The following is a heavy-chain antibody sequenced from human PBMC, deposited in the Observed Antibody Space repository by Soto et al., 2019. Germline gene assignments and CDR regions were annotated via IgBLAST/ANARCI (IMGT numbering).Heavy chain of an antibody. CDR3: ARDPYYDSSGYLASNGMDV. CDR2: IYSDGST. CDR1: GFTVSSNY. J-gene: IGHJ6*02. Sequence: EVQLVESGGGLVQPGGSLRLSCAASGFTVSSNYMSWVRQAPGKGLEGVSVIYSDGSTYYADSVKGRFTISRHNSKNTLYLQMNILRAEDMAVYYCARDPYYDSSGYLASNGMDVWGQGTTVTVSS. V-gene: IGHV3-53*04. D-gene: IGHD3-22*01.